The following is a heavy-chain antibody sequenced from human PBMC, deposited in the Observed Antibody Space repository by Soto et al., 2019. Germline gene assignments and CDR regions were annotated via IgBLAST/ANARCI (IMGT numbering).Heavy chain of an antibody. Sequence: ASVKVSCKASGYTFTSYDINWVRQATGQGLEWMGWMNPNSGNTGYAQKFQGRVTMTRNTSISTVYMELSSLRSEDTAVYYCARAPGSRAHSKKNWFDPWGQGTLVTVSS. CDR1: GYTFTSYD. V-gene: IGHV1-8*01. CDR3: ARAPGSRAHSKKNWFDP. D-gene: IGHD1-26*01. CDR2: MNPNSGNT. J-gene: IGHJ5*02.